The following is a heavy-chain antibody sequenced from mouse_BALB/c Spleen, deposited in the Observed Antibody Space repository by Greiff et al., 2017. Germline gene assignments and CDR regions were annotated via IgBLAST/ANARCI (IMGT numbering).Heavy chain of an antibody. CDR2: ISSGGSYT. J-gene: IGHJ3*01. D-gene: IGHD2-1*01. V-gene: IGHV5-6*01. Sequence: EVQLVESGGDLVKPGGSLKLSCAASGFTFSSYGMSWVRQTPDKRLEWVATISSGGSYTYYPASVKGRFTISRDNAKNTLYLQMSSLKSEDTAMYYCARRDGNYGWFAYWGQGTLVTVSA. CDR3: ARRDGNYGWFAY. CDR1: GFTFSSYG.